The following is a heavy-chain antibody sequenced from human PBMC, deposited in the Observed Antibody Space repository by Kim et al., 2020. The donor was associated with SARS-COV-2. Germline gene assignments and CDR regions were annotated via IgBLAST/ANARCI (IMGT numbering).Heavy chain of an antibody. CDR1: GYTFTSYD. V-gene: IGHV1-8*01. CDR2: MNPNSGNT. CDR3: ARGFHSRITMVRGKSYGMDV. Sequence: ASVKVSCKASGYTFTSYDINWVRQATGQGLEWMGWMNPNSGNTGYAQKFQGRVTMTRNTSISTAYMELSSLRSEDTAVYYCARGFHSRITMVRGKSYGMDVWGQGTTVTVSS. J-gene: IGHJ6*02. D-gene: IGHD3-10*01.